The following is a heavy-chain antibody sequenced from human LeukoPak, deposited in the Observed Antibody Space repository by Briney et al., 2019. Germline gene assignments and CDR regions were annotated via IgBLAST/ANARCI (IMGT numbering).Heavy chain of an antibody. CDR1: GFTFSSYA. J-gene: IGHJ4*02. Sequence: GGSLRLSCAASGFTFSSYAMHWVRQAPGKGLEWVAVISYDGSNKYYADSVKGRFTISRDNSKNTLYLQMNGLRAEDTAVYYCARDRARRYYFDYWGQGTLVTVSS. CDR3: ARDRARRYYFDY. V-gene: IGHV3-30*04. CDR2: ISYDGSNK.